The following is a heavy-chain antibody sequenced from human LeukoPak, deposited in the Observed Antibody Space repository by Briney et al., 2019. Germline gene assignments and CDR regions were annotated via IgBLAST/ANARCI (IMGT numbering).Heavy chain of an antibody. D-gene: IGHD6-19*01. Sequence: PGGSLRLSCTVSGFTVSSNSMSWVRQAPGKGLEWVGFIRSKAYGGTTEYAASVKGRFTISRDDSKSIAYLQMNSLKTEDTAVYYCTRTSSGWYDYFDYWGQGTLVTVSS. V-gene: IGHV3-49*04. CDR2: IRSKAYGGTT. J-gene: IGHJ4*02. CDR1: GFTVSSNS. CDR3: TRTSSGWYDYFDY.